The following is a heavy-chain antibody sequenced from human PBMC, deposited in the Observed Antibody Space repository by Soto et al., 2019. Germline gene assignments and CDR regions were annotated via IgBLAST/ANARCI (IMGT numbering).Heavy chain of an antibody. CDR3: ARGHLIYGSGSLVYYYYYYGMDV. CDR2: INHSGST. CDR1: GGSFSGYY. V-gene: IGHV4-34*01. Sequence: SETLSLTCAVYGGSFSGYYWSWIRQPPGKGLEWIGEINHSGSTNYHPSLTSRVTISVDTSKNQFSLKLSSVTAADTAVYYCARGHLIYGSGSLVYYYYYYGMDVWGQGTTVTVSS. D-gene: IGHD3-10*01. J-gene: IGHJ6*02.